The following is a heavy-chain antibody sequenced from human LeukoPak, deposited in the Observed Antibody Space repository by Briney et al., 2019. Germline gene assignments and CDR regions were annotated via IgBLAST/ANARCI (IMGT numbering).Heavy chain of an antibody. V-gene: IGHV3-74*01. D-gene: IGHD3-22*01. J-gene: IGHJ4*02. CDR2: INSDGSST. CDR3: ARDLERYYDSSGYHY. CDR1: GFAFSSYW. Sequence: PGGSLRLSCAASGFAFSSYWMHWVRQAPGKGLVWVSRINSDGSSTSYADSVKGRFTISRDNAKNTLYLQMNSLRAEDTAVYYCARDLERYYDSSGYHYWGQGTLVTVSS.